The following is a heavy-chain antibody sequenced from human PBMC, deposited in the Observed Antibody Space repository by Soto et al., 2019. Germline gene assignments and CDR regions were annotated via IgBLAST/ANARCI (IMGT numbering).Heavy chain of an antibody. V-gene: IGHV6-1*01. CDR1: GDSVSSSSVT. CDR3: VRLIGNGWYYFDY. J-gene: IGHJ4*01. CDR2: TYYRSKWYN. Sequence: PSQPLSLTCAISGDSVSSSSVTWNWIRQSPSRGLDWLGRTYYRSKWYNDYAESVKSRITINPDTSKNQFSLHLNSVTPEDTAVCYCVRLIGNGWYYFDYWGHGTLVTVSS. D-gene: IGHD6-19*01.